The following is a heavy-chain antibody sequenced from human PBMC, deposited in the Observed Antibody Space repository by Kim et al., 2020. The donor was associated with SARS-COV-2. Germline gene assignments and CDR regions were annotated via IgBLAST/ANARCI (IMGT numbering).Heavy chain of an antibody. D-gene: IGHD1-1*01. J-gene: IGHJ4*02. V-gene: IGHV3-23*01. CDR3: AKGTGIGTTGQPFDY. Sequence: DSLKGRFTISRDNSQNTLYLQMNSPRDGDTAVYFCAKGTGIGTTGQPFDYWGQGTLVTVSS.